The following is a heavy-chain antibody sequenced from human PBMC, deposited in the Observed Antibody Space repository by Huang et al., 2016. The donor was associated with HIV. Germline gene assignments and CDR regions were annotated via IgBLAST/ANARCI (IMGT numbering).Heavy chain of an antibody. CDR3: ARGLRDTSGHYNWFDP. CDR1: GAPPIRSGGYY. Sequence: QVQLQESGPGLVKPSQTLSLTCTVSGAPPIRSGGYYWSCVRPPPGKGLGWIWYIYYIGRTNYNPSLKSRVTILVDTSKNQFSLELSSVTAADTALYYCARGLRDTSGHYNWFDPWGQGMLVTVSS. J-gene: IGHJ5*02. D-gene: IGHD3-22*01. V-gene: IGHV4-30-4*08. CDR2: IYYIGRT.